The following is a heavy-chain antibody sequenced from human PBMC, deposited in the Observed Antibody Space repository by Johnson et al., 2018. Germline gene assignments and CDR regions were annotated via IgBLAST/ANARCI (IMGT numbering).Heavy chain of an antibody. Sequence: VQLVETGGGVVQPGRSLRLSCAASGFTFSSYAMHWVRQAPGKGLEWVAVISYDGSNKYYADSVKGRFTISRDNSKNTLYLQMNSLRAGDTAVYYCAKDLGLWFGESIRAFDIWGQGTMVTVSS. V-gene: IGHV3-30-3*01. D-gene: IGHD3-10*01. CDR1: GFTFSSYA. CDR3: AKDLGLWFGESIRAFDI. CDR2: ISYDGSNK. J-gene: IGHJ3*02.